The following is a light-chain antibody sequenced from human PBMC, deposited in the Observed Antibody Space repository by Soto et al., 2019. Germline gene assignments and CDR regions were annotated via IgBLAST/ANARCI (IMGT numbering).Light chain of an antibody. CDR1: QGISNF. Sequence: DIQLTQSPSFLSASIGDRVSITCRASQGISNFLAWYQQKPGEAPKLMIHTASTLQTGVPSRFSGSGSGTEFTCTISSLQPEDFATYYCQQRHSYPITFGQGTRLEIK. V-gene: IGKV1-9*01. J-gene: IGKJ5*01. CDR2: TAS. CDR3: QQRHSYPIT.